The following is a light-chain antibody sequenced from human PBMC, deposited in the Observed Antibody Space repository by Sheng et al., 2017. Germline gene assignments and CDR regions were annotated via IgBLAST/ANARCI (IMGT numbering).Light chain of an antibody. CDR3: MQSIQLPRT. CDR1: QSLLHSDGKTY. Sequence: MTQSPLFLSVTPGQTATISCKSSQSLLHSDGKTYLYWYLKKPGQPPQLLINEVSKRFSGVSDRISGSGSGTDFTLRISRVEAEDVGVYYCMQSIQLPRTFGQGT. V-gene: IGKV2D-29*01. CDR2: EVS. J-gene: IGKJ1*01.